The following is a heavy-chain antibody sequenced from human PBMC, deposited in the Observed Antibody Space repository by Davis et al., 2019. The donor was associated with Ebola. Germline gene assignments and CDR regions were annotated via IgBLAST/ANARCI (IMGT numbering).Heavy chain of an antibody. CDR1: GYPLTELA. J-gene: IGHJ3*01. CDR2: FDPEDGEL. V-gene: IGHV1-24*01. CDR3: VTEQTRLLWPAFDV. D-gene: IGHD3-10*01. Sequence: ASVKVSCKVSGYPLTELAIHSVRQAPGKGLEWMGGFDPEDGELIYAQRFQGRVTMTEDTSTDTAYMEVSSLKSEDTAVYYCVTEQTRLLWPAFDVWGQGTMVTVSS.